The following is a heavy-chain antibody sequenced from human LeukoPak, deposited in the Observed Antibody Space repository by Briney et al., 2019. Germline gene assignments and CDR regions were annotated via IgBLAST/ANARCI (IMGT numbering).Heavy chain of an antibody. J-gene: IGHJ5*02. CDR1: GYTFTSYG. Sequence: ASVKVSCKASGYTFTSYGISWVRQAPGQGLEWMGWISAYNGNTNYAQKLQGRVTMTRDTSTSTVYMEVSSLRSEDTAVYYCARDVSGSNWFDPWGQGTLVTVSS. CDR2: ISAYNGNT. V-gene: IGHV1-18*01. D-gene: IGHD5/OR15-5a*01. CDR3: ARDVSGSNWFDP.